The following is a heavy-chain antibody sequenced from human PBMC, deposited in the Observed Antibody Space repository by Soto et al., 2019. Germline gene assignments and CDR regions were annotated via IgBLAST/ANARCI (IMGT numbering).Heavy chain of an antibody. V-gene: IGHV2-5*02. J-gene: IGHJ5*02. CDR1: GFSLSTSGVG. Sequence: SGPTLVNPTQTLTLTCTFSGFSLSTSGVGVGWIRQPPGKALEWLALIYWDDDKRYSPSLKSRLTITKDTSKNQVVLTMTNMDPVDTTTYYCAHSTYYYGLGSYDNPHNWIDPLAQRTPVPVSS. D-gene: IGHD3-10*01. CDR2: IYWDDDK. CDR3: AHSTYYYGLGSYDNPHNWIDP.